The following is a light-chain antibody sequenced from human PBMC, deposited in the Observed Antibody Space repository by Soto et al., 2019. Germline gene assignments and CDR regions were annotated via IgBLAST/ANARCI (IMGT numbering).Light chain of an antibody. J-gene: IGKJ1*01. CDR3: QQSYSTPWT. CDR1: QSVRTY. V-gene: IGKV1-39*01. CDR2: GIS. Sequence: DIQMTQSPSSLSASVGDRVTLTCRASQSVRTYLNWYQQKPGKAPNLLIYGISTLHSGVPSRFSGSGSGTDFTLTIISLQPEDFSSYYCQQSYSTPWTFGPGTKVEVK.